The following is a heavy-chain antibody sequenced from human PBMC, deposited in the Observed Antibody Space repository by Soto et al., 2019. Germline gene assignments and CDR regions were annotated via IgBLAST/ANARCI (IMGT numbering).Heavy chain of an antibody. D-gene: IGHD6-13*01. CDR1: GGSISSSSYY. CDR2: IYYSGST. Sequence: SETLSLTCTVSGGSISSSSYYWGWIRQPPGKGLEWIGSIYYSGSTYYNPSLKSRVTISVDTSKNQFSLKLSSVTAADTAVYYCASLPIAAAGTYYYGMDVWGQGTTVTVSS. J-gene: IGHJ6*02. CDR3: ASLPIAAAGTYYYGMDV. V-gene: IGHV4-39*01.